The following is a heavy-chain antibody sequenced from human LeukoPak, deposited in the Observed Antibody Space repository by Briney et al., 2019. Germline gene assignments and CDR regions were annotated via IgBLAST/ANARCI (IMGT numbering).Heavy chain of an antibody. CDR2: ISHDGAST. J-gene: IGHJ4*02. D-gene: IGHD2-2*01. V-gene: IGHV3-64D*06. CDR1: GFTFRNYA. Sequence: GGSLRLSCAASGFTFRNYAMHWVRQAPGKGLEYVSAISHDGASTYYADSVKGRFTISRDFSKNTLYLQMGRLRIEDTAVYYCVAYCGTPSCYSLTDYWGQGALVTVSS. CDR3: VAYCGTPSCYSLTDY.